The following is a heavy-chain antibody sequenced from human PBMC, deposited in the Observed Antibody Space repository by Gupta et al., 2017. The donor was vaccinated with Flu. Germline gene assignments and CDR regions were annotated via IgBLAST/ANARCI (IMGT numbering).Heavy chain of an antibody. V-gene: IGHV5-51*01. Sequence: YWIGWVLQMPGKGLEWMGIIYPGDSDTRYSPACQGQVTISAEKSISTAYLQWRSLKASDTAMYYCSRIAAPVLSSWFAPWGQGTLVTIFS. CDR3: SRIAAPVLSSWFAP. J-gene: IGHJ5*02. D-gene: IGHD6-13*01. CDR2: IYPGDSDT. CDR1: YW.